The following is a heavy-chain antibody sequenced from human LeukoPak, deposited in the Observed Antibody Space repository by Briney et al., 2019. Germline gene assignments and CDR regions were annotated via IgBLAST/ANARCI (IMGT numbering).Heavy chain of an antibody. CDR1: GYTFTGYY. Sequence: AASVKVSCKASGYTFTGYYMHWVRQAPGQGLEWMGWINPNSGGTNYAQKFQGRVTLTRDTSTSTAYMELSRLRSDDTAGSYGALQMVAGRKSPIDESAPWGQGTVGTVSS. J-gene: IGHJ5*02. CDR3: ALQMVAGRKSPIDESAP. CDR2: INPNSGGT. V-gene: IGHV1-2*02. D-gene: IGHD6-19*01.